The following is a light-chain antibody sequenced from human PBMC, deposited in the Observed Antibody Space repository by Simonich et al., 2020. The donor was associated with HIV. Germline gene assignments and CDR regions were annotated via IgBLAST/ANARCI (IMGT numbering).Light chain of an antibody. CDR2: GAS. Sequence: TQSPSSVSASLGDRVTITCRASQGISSWLAWYQQKPGQAPRLLIYGASSRATGIPDRFSGSGSGTDFTLTISRLEPEDFAVYYCQQYGGSPLTFGGGTKVEIK. CDR3: QQYGGSPLT. J-gene: IGKJ4*01. V-gene: IGKV3-20*01. CDR1: QGISSW.